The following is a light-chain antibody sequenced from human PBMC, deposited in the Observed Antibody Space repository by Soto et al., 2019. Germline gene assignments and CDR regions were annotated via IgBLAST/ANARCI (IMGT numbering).Light chain of an antibody. V-gene: IGKV3-15*01. J-gene: IGKJ1*01. CDR1: ESVSSN. CDR2: GAS. CDR3: QQYDYWPPWT. Sequence: EIVMTQSPATLSVSPGERATLSCRASESVSSNLAWYQQKPGQAPRLLMYGASTRAAGTPDRFSGSGSGTEFTLTISSLQSEDFEVYYCQQYDYWPPWTFGQGTKVEIK.